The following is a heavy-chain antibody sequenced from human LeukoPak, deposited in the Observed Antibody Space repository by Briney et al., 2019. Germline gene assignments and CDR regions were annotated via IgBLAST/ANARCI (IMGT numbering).Heavy chain of an antibody. CDR2: IYYSGST. CDR1: GGSISSYY. Sequence: SETLSLTCTVSGGSISSYYWSWIRQPPGKGLEWIGYIYYSGSTNYNPSLKSRVTISVDTSKNQFSLKLSSVTAADTAVYYCARELLVPAAHQFDYRGQGTLVTVSS. V-gene: IGHV4-59*12. J-gene: IGHJ4*02. D-gene: IGHD2-2*01. CDR3: ARELLVPAAHQFDY.